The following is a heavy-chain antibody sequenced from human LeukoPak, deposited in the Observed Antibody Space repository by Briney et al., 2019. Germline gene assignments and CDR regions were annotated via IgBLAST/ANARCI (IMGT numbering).Heavy chain of an antibody. CDR1: GYTFTSYD. CDR3: ARKGVTFGGVITYNWFDP. Sequence: ASVKVSCKASGYTFTSYDINWVRQATGQGLEWMRWMNPNSGNTGYAQKFQGRVTMTRNTSISTAYMELSSLRSEDTAVYYCARKGVTFGGVITYNWFDPWGQGTLVTVSS. CDR2: MNPNSGNT. V-gene: IGHV1-8*01. J-gene: IGHJ5*02. D-gene: IGHD3-16*02.